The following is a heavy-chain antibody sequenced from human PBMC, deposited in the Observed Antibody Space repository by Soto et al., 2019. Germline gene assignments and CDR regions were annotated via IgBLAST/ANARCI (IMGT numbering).Heavy chain of an antibody. D-gene: IGHD3-3*01. V-gene: IGHV1-8*01. CDR2: MNPNSGNT. Sequence: QVQLVQSGAEVKKPGASVKVSCKASGYTLTSYDINWVRQATGQGLEWMGWMNPNSGNTGYAQKFQGRVTMTRNTSISTAYMELSSLRSEDTAVYYCANTNYDIWSGAYGMDVWGQGTTVTVSS. CDR3: ANTNYDIWSGAYGMDV. J-gene: IGHJ6*02. CDR1: GYTLTSYD.